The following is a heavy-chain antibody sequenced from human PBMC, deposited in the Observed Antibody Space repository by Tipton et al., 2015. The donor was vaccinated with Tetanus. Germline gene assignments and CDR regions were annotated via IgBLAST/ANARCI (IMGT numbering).Heavy chain of an antibody. CDR2: ISSAGSPI. Sequence: GSLRLSCAASGFTFNRYRMNWVRQPPGKGLEWISYISSAGSPIYFADSVEGRFTISRDNAKNLLYLQMHNLRDEDTAVYCCARAPGGGSYHMDFWGQGTLVAVSS. J-gene: IGHJ4*02. CDR1: GFTFNRYR. V-gene: IGHV3-48*02. CDR3: ARAPGGGSYHMDF. D-gene: IGHD3-16*02.